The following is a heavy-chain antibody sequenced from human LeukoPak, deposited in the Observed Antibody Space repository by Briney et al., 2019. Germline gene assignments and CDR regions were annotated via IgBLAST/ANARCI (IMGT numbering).Heavy chain of an antibody. CDR3: ARVVPTARRYNWFDP. D-gene: IGHD2-2*01. Sequence: SETLSLTCAVYGGSFSGYYWSWIRQPPGKGLEWIGSIYYSGSTYYNLSLKSRVTISVDMSKNQFSLKLTSVTAADTAIYYCARVVPTARRYNWFDPWGQGTLVTVSS. V-gene: IGHV4-34*01. J-gene: IGHJ5*02. CDR2: IYYSGST. CDR1: GGSFSGYY.